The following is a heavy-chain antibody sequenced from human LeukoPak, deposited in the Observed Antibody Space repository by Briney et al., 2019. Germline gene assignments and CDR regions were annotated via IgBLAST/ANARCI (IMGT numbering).Heavy chain of an antibody. D-gene: IGHD2-15*01. J-gene: IGHJ4*02. CDR3: ARIVVVAAAGFDY. V-gene: IGHV3-30-3*01. CDR2: ISYDGSNK. Sequence: PGGSLRRSCAASGFTFSSYAMHWVRQAPGKGLEWVAVISYDGSNKYYADSVKGRFTISRDNSKNTLYLQMNSLRAEDTAVYYCARIVVVAAAGFDYWGQGTLVTVSS. CDR1: GFTFSSYA.